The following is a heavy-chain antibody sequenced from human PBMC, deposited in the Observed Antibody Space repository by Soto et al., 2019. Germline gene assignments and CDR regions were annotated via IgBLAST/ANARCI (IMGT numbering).Heavy chain of an antibody. J-gene: IGHJ4*02. Sequence: QVQLVQSGAEVKKPGASVKVSCKASGYTFTSYGISWVRQAPGQGLEWMGWCTYNGNTKYAQKLQGRVTMTTDTSTSTVYMEVRSRRSDDTAVYYCERDSGGGYFDYWGEGTLVTVSS. D-gene: IGHD3-10*01. CDR1: GYTFTSYG. CDR2: CTYNGNT. V-gene: IGHV1-18*01. CDR3: ERDSGGGYFDY.